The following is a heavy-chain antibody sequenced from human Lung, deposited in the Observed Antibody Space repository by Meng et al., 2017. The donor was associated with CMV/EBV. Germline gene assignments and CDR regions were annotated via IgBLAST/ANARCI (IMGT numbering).Heavy chain of an antibody. CDR2: ITGTGGNT. J-gene: IGHJ4*02. D-gene: IGHD3-10*01. CDR3: AKVYGSGSYRNDY. Sequence: CAASGFSFNSYAMIWVRQAPGKGLEWVSAITGTGGNTYYADSVTGRFTISRDNSKNTLYLQMNSLRAEDTVVYYCAKVYGSGSYRNDYWGQGTLVTVSS. V-gene: IGHV3-23*01. CDR1: GFSFNSYA.